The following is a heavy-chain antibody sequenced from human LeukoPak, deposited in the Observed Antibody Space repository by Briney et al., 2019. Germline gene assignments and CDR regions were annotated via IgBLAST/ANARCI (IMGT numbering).Heavy chain of an antibody. CDR2: IYHGGST. V-gene: IGHV4-38-2*02. J-gene: IGHJ4*02. Sequence: SETLSLTCTVSGYSISSGYYWGWIRQPPGKGLEWIGSIYHGGSTYYNPSLKSRVTISVDTSKNQFSLKLSSVTAADTAVYYCAREKGYMVRGKLGYWGQGTLVTVSS. CDR3: AREKGYMVRGKLGY. CDR1: GYSISSGYY. D-gene: IGHD3-10*01.